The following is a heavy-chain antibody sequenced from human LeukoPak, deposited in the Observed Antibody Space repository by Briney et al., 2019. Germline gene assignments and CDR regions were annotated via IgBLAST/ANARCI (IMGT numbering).Heavy chain of an antibody. Sequence: GESLKISCKGSGYTFSNFWIGWVRQMPGEGLEWMGIIYPGDSDTKYSPSFRGQVTISADKSISTAYLQWSSLKASDTAMYYCARQLEGYCSGGRCYSGDYWGQGTLVTVSS. CDR3: ARQLEGYCSGGRCYSGDY. V-gene: IGHV5-51*01. D-gene: IGHD2-15*01. J-gene: IGHJ4*02. CDR2: IYPGDSDT. CDR1: GYTFSNFW.